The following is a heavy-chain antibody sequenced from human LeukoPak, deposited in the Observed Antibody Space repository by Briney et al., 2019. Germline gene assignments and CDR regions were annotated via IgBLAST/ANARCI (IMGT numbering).Heavy chain of an antibody. V-gene: IGHV5-51*01. J-gene: IGHJ4*02. CDR2: IYLGDSDT. Sequence: GESLKISCKGSGYIFTRYWIGWVRRMPGKGLEWMGIIYLGDSDTRYSPSFQGQVTISADKSISTAYLQWSSLKASDTAMYYCARQDGYDTGGDYFDNWGQGTLVSVSS. CDR1: GYIFTRYW. CDR3: ARQDGYDTGGDYFDN. D-gene: IGHD5-12*01.